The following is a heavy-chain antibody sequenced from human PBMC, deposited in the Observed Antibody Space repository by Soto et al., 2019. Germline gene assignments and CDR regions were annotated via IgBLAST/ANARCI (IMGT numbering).Heavy chain of an antibody. D-gene: IGHD3-10*01. CDR2: ISAYNGNT. J-gene: IGHJ6*02. V-gene: IGHV1-18*01. CDR3: ARRGYFYGSGRPPYYSYGMDV. Sequence: GASVKVSCKASGYTFTSYGISWVRQSPGQGLEWMGWISAYNGNTNYAQKLQGRVTMTTDTSTSTAYMELRSLRSDDTAVYYCARRGYFYGSGRPPYYSYGMDVSVQVTT. CDR1: GYTFTSYG.